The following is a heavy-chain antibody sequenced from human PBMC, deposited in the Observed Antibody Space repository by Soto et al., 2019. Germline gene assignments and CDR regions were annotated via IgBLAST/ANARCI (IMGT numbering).Heavy chain of an antibody. D-gene: IGHD5-12*01. Sequence: SETLSLTCAVSGYSISSSNWWGWIRQPPGKGLEWIGYIYYSGSTYYNPSLKSRVTMSVDTSKNQFSLKLSSVTAVDTAVYYCARTRGYSGYDPPSFDYWGQGTLVTVS. CDR1: GYSISSSNW. V-gene: IGHV4-28*01. CDR3: ARTRGYSGYDPPSFDY. CDR2: IYYSGST. J-gene: IGHJ4*02.